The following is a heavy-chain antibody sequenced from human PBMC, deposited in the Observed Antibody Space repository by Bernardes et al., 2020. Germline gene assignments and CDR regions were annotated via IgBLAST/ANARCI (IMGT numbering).Heavy chain of an antibody. CDR2: ISGSGGST. J-gene: IGHJ4*02. CDR3: ARAYSSSRLSKTFDY. D-gene: IGHD6-13*01. CDR1: GFTFSSYA. Sequence: GGSLRLSCAASGFTFSSYAMSWVRQAPGKGLEWVSAISGSGGSTYYADSVKGRFTISRDNSKNTLYLQMNSLRAEDTAVYYCARAYSSSRLSKTFDYWGQGTLVTVSS. V-gene: IGHV3-23*01.